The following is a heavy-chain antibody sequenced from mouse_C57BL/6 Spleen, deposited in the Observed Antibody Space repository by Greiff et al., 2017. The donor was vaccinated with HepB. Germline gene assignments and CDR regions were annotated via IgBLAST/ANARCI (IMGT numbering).Heavy chain of an antibody. J-gene: IGHJ1*03. Sequence: EVQLQESGGDLVKPGGSLKLSCAASGFTFSSYGMSWVRQTPDKRLEWVATISSGGSYTYYPDSVKGRFTISRDNAKNTLYLQMSSLKSEDTAMYYCARQVGYYGPTGWYFDVWGTGTTVTVSS. CDR3: ARQVGYYGPTGWYFDV. CDR1: GFTFSSYG. D-gene: IGHD1-1*01. CDR2: ISSGGSYT. V-gene: IGHV5-6*01.